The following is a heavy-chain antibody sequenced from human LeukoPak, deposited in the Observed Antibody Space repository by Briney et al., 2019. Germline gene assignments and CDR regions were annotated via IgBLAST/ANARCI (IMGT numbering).Heavy chain of an antibody. CDR3: AKDGSYRLTTVTYNDY. CDR2: ITGGGDSI. CDR1: GFIFGGYV. D-gene: IGHD4-17*01. J-gene: IGHJ4*02. V-gene: IGHV3-23*01. Sequence: GGSLRLSCAASGFIFGGYVMNWVRQAPGKGLEWVSSITGGGDSIHYADSVKGRFTISRDNSKNTVFLHIAGLRAEDTAVYYCAKDGSYRLTTVTYNDYWGQGTLVTVSS.